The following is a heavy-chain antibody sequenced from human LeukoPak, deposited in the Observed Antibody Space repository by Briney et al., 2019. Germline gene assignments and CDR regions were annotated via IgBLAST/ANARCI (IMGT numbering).Heavy chain of an antibody. CDR2: INPSGGST. CDR3: ARDSRPSYDSSAYCYPGDY. Sequence: ASVKVSCKASGYTSTSYYMHWVRQAPGQGLEWMAIINPSGGSTSYAQKFQGRVTMTRDTPTSTVYMELSSLRSEDTAVYYGARDSRPSYDSSAYCYPGDYWGQGTLVTVSS. V-gene: IGHV1-46*01. D-gene: IGHD3-22*01. J-gene: IGHJ4*02. CDR1: GYTSTSYY.